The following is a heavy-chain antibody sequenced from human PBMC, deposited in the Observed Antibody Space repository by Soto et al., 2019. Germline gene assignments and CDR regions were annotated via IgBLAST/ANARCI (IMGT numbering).Heavy chain of an antibody. V-gene: IGHV1-46*01. D-gene: IGHD3-22*01. CDR3: AREGGYYDSSGYYYEGYYYYGMDV. CDR2: INPSGGST. J-gene: IGHJ6*02. CDR1: GYTFTSYY. Sequence: ASVKVSCKASGYTFTSYYMHWVRQAPGQGPEWMGIINPSGGSTSYAQKFQGRVTMTRDTSTSTVYMELSSLRSEDTAVYYCAREGGYYDSSGYYYEGYYYYGMDVWGQGTTVTVSS.